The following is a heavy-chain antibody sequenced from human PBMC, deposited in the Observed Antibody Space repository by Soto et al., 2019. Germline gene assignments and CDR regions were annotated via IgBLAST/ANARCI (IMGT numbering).Heavy chain of an antibody. CDR2: ISGSGGST. CDR1: GFTFSSYA. D-gene: IGHD3-22*01. CDR3: AKGHTYYYYDSSGYMPS. V-gene: IGHV3-23*01. J-gene: IGHJ4*02. Sequence: GSLRLSCAASGFTFSSYAMSWVRQAPGKGLEWVSAISGSGGSTYYADSVKGRFTISRDNSKNTLYLQMNSLRAEDTAVYYCAKGHTYYYYDSSGYMPSWGQGTLVTVSS.